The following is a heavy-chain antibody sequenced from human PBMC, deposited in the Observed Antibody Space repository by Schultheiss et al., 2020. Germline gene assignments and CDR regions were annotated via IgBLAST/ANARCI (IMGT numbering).Heavy chain of an antibody. V-gene: IGHV4-59*08. J-gene: IGHJ4*02. CDR2: IYYSGST. CDR1: GGSISSYY. D-gene: IGHD2-8*02. Sequence: SETLSLTCTVSGGSISSYYWSWIRQPPGKGLEWIGYIYYSGSTNYNPSLKSRVTISVDTSKNQFSLKLSSVTAADTAVYYCARVFGSGGVIDLDYWGQGTLVTVSS. CDR3: ARVFGSGGVIDLDY.